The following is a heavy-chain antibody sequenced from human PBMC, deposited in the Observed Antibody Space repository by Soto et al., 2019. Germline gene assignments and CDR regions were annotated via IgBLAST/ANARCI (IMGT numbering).Heavy chain of an antibody. D-gene: IGHD3-16*01. V-gene: IGHV4-39*01. J-gene: IGHJ6*03. Sequence: QLQLQESGPGLVKPSETLSLTCTVSGGSISSSSYYWGWIRQPPGKGLEWIGSIYYSGSTYYNPSLKSRVTISVDKSKNQLSLKLSSVTAADTAVYYCARHGGGSPGYYYYYYMDVWGKGTTVTVSS. CDR2: IYYSGST. CDR3: ARHGGGSPGYYYYYYMDV. CDR1: GGSISSSSYY.